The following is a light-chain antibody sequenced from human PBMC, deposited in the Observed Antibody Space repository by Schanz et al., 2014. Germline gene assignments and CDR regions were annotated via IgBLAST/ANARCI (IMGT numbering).Light chain of an antibody. J-gene: IGLJ3*02. Sequence: QSVLTQPPSASGTPGQRVTISCSGSSSNIGRNPVNWYQQLPGTAPKLLIYGNNNRPSGVPDRFSVSKSGTSASLAITGLQAEDETHYYCQSYDSSLSGLNWVFGGGTKLTVL. CDR3: QSYDSSLSGLNWV. CDR2: GNN. CDR1: SSNIGRNP. V-gene: IGLV1-40*01.